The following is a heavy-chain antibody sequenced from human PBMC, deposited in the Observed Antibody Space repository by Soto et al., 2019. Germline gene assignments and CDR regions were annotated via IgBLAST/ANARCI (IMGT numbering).Heavy chain of an antibody. Sequence: QVQLVQSGAEVKKPGASVKVSCKASGYTFTSYYMHWVRQAPGQGLEWMGIINPSGGSTSYAQKFQGRVTMTRDTSTSTVYMELSSLRSEDTAVYYCARDTVLLWFGEPRPFDPWGQGTLVTVSS. CDR1: GYTFTSYY. J-gene: IGHJ5*02. CDR3: ARDTVLLWFGEPRPFDP. CDR2: INPSGGST. V-gene: IGHV1-46*01. D-gene: IGHD3-10*01.